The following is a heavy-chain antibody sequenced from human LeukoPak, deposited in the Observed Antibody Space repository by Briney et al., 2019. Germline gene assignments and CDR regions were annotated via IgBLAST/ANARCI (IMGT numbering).Heavy chain of an antibody. CDR1: GFTFSNYA. Sequence: GGSLRLSCAASGFTFSNYAMSWVRQAPGKGLEWVSSISGSGGSTYYADSVKGRFTISRDNPKNTLYLQMNSLRAEDTAVYYCAKDAVTYGEGPDAFDIWGQGTMVTVSS. D-gene: IGHD4-17*01. CDR3: AKDAVTYGEGPDAFDI. J-gene: IGHJ3*02. CDR2: ISGSGGST. V-gene: IGHV3-23*01.